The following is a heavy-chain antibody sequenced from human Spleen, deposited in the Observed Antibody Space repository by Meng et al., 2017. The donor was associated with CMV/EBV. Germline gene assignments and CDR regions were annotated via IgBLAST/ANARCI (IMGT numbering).Heavy chain of an antibody. CDR2: IYPDDSDT. CDR3: ARLLGFRYYYYGMDV. V-gene: IGHV5-51*01. Sequence: KVSCKGSAYSFTGYWIGWVRQMPGKGLEWMGIIYPDDSDTRYSPSFQGHVTISADKSINTAYLQWSSLKASDTAMYYCARLLGFRYYYYGMDVWGQGTTVTVS. D-gene: IGHD2/OR15-2a*01. J-gene: IGHJ6*02. CDR1: AYSFTGYW.